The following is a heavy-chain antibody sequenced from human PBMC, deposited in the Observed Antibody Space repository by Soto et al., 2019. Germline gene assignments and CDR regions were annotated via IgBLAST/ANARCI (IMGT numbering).Heavy chain of an antibody. CDR3: ARGRKYYDFWSGYSHPRYYFNY. Sequence: PSDSPSLTCAFYGGSFIGYCWSWIRQPPGKGLEWIGEINHSGRTNYNPSLKSRVTISVDTSKSQFSLKLSSVTVADTAVYYCARGRKYYDFWSGYSHPRYYFNYWGQGTLVTVSS. CDR1: GGSFIGYC. J-gene: IGHJ4*02. D-gene: IGHD3-3*01. V-gene: IGHV4-34*01. CDR2: INHSGRT.